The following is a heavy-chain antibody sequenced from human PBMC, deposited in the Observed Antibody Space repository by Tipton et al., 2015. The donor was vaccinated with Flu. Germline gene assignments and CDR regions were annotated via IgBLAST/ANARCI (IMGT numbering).Heavy chain of an antibody. CDR3: AREPAYCSGGTCYWSYFDY. D-gene: IGHD2-15*01. Sequence: TLSLTCAVSGYSISSGYYWGWIRQPPGKGLEWIGYMYHSGSTYYSPSLKSRVSISVDTSKNQFSLKLSSVIAADTAVYYCAREPAYCSGGTCYWSYFDYWGQGTLVAVSS. CDR1: GYSISSGYY. V-gene: IGHV4-38-2*02. J-gene: IGHJ4*02. CDR2: MYHSGST.